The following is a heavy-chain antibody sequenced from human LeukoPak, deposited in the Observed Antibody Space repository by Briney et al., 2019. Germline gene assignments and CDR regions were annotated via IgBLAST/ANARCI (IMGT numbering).Heavy chain of an antibody. V-gene: IGHV3-23*01. CDR3: ATGSSTRA. J-gene: IGHJ1*01. D-gene: IGHD2-2*01. Sequence: GGSLRLSCAASGFIFNTYAMVWVRQALGKRLEWVSAVTGNTGYTYYADSVKGRFTISRDNSKSTLFLQMNSLRADDTAIYYCATGSSTRAWGQGALVTVSS. CDR1: GFIFNTYA. CDR2: VTGNTGYT.